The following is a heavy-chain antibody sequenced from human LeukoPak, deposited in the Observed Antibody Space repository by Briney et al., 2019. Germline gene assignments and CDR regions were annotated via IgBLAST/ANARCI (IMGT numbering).Heavy chain of an antibody. CDR1: GFTFSSYW. V-gene: IGHV3-33*06. J-gene: IGHJ3*02. CDR2: IWYDGDKK. CDR3: AKGIAASNGAFDI. Sequence: GGSLRLSCAASGFTFSSYWMSWVRQAPGKGPEWVAVIWYDGDKKYYVDSVKGRFTISRDNSKNTLYLQMNSLRTEDTAMYYCAKGIAASNGAFDIWGQGTMVTVSS. D-gene: IGHD6-13*01.